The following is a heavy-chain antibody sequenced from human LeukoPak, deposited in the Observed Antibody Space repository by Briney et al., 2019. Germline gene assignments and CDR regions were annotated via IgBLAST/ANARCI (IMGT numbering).Heavy chain of an antibody. CDR1: GFTFDDYA. CDR2: ISWNSGSI. V-gene: IGHV3-9*01. Sequence: SLRLSCAASGFTFDDYAMHWVRQAPGKSLEWVSGISWNSGSIGYADSVKGRFTISRDNAKNSLYLQMNSLRAEDTALYYCAKDVHYWGQGTLVTVSS. CDR3: AKDVHY. J-gene: IGHJ4*02.